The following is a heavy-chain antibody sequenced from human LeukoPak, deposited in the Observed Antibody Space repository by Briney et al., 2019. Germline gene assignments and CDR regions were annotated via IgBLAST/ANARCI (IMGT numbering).Heavy chain of an antibody. J-gene: IGHJ4*02. D-gene: IGHD3-10*01. Sequence: PGGSLRLSCAASGFTFSSYGMHRVRQAPGKGLEWVAVISYDGSNKYYADSVKGRFTISRDNSKNTLYLQMNSLRAEDTAVYYCAKGFRDYYGSGSPLHWGQGTLVTVSS. CDR2: ISYDGSNK. CDR1: GFTFSSYG. V-gene: IGHV3-30*18. CDR3: AKGFRDYYGSGSPLH.